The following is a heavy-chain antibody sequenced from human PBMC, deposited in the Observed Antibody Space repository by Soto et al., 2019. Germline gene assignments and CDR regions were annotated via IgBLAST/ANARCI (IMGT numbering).Heavy chain of an antibody. D-gene: IGHD2-2*01. Sequence: GGSLRLSCAASGFTFGDAWMSWVRQAPGKGLEWVGRIKSNSDGGTTDYAAPVKGRFTISRDDSKNTMYLQMNSLKTEDSAVYYCTTYTSCRKYDYWGQGTLVTVSS. J-gene: IGHJ4*02. CDR1: GFTFGDAW. CDR2: IKSNSDGGTT. V-gene: IGHV3-15*01. CDR3: TTYTSCRKYDY.